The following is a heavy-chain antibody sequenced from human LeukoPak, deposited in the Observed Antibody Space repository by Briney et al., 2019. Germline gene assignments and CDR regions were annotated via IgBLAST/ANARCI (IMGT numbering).Heavy chain of an antibody. CDR2: FDPEDGET. J-gene: IGHJ4*02. V-gene: IGHV1-24*01. CDR3: ARSMGLGLNYYASGMKIDY. D-gene: IGHD3-10*01. Sequence: ASVKVSCKVSGYTLTELSMHWVRQAPGKGLEWMGGFDPEDGETIYAQKFQGRVTMTEDTSTDTAYMELSRLRSDDTAVYYCARSMGLGLNYYASGMKIDYWGQGTLVTVSS. CDR1: GYTLTELS.